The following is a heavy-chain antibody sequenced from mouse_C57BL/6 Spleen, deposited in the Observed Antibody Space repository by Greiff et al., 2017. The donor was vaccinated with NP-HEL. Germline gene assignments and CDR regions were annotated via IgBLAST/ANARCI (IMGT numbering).Heavy chain of an antibody. CDR1: GYTFTCYW. CDR3: ARWGDVYHYFDY. CDR2: IDPSDSYT. V-gene: IGHV1-69*01. Sequence: QVLLLQPGAELVMPGASVKLSCKASGYTFTCYWMHWVKQSPGQGLELIGDIDPSDSYTNYNQTFKGKSILTVDKSSSTAYMQLSSLRSEDSAVYYCARWGDVYHYFDYWGQGTTLTVSS. J-gene: IGHJ2*01. D-gene: IGHD1-1*01.